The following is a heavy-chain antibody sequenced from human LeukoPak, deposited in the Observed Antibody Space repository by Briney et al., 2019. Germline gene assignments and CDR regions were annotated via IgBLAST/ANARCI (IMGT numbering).Heavy chain of an antibody. D-gene: IGHD3-16*01. J-gene: IGHJ5*02. Sequence: PSETLSLTCTVSGGSISSYYRSGIRQPAGKGLEWIGHIYTSGSTNYNPSLKSRVTMSVDTSKNQFSLKLSSVTAADTAVYYCAREGYDYVFLAKWFDPWGQGTLVTVSS. CDR2: IYTSGST. CDR1: GGSISSYY. CDR3: AREGYDYVFLAKWFDP. V-gene: IGHV4-4*07.